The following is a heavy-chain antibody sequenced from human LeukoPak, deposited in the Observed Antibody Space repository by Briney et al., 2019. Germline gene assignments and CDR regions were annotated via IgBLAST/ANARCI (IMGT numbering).Heavy chain of an antibody. J-gene: IGHJ1*01. CDR2: ISGSGGST. CDR1: GFSFSSHS. V-gene: IGHV3-23*01. Sequence: GGSLRLSCAASGFSFSSHSMSWVRQAPGKGPEWVSAISGSGGSTYYADSVKGRFTISRDNSKNTLYLQMNSLRAEDTAVYYCAKYYSGSYYGDGSFQHWGQGTLVTVSS. CDR3: AKYYSGSYYGDGSFQH. D-gene: IGHD1-26*01.